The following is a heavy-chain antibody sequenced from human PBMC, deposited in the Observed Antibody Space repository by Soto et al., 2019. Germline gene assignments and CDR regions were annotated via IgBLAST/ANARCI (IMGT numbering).Heavy chain of an antibody. D-gene: IGHD3-10*01. CDR1: GAKCGDYG. CDR2: IKWDASEK. J-gene: IGHJ4*01. V-gene: IGHV3-7*01. CDR3: ARDSGYGSGASVNHCLDY. Sequence: VGSMSVPWTAAGAKCGDYGVSCVRQDLGKGAEWVATIKWDASEKKYVDAVKGAFTMSRDNAKNSVYLQMDSLRAEDTAVYYCARDSGYGSGASVNHCLDYWGHGTLVTVS.